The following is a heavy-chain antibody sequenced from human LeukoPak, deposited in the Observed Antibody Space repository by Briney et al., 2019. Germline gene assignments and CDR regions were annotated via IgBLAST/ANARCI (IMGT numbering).Heavy chain of an antibody. V-gene: IGHV3-30-3*01. J-gene: IGHJ4*02. CDR2: ISYDGSNK. Sequence: PGRSLRLSCAASGFTFSSYAMHWVRQAPGKGLEWVAVISYDGSNKYYADSVKGRFTISRDNSKNTLYLQMNSLRAEDTAVYYCAREYSGYDIRKAFDYWGQGTLVTVSS. CDR1: GFTFSSYA. CDR3: AREYSGYDIRKAFDY. D-gene: IGHD5-12*01.